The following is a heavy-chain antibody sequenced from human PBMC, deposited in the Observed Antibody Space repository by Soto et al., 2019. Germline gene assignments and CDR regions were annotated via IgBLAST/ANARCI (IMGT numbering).Heavy chain of an antibody. CDR1: GFTFSSYA. CDR2: ISGSGGST. J-gene: IGHJ3*02. V-gene: IGHV3-23*01. Sequence: EVQLLESGGGLVQPGGSLRLSCAASGFTFSSYAMSWVRQAPGKGLEWVSAISGSGGSTYYADSVKGRFTISRDNSKNPLYLQMNSLRAEDTAVYYCAKPLGPDLILENAFDIWGQGTMVTVSS. CDR3: AKPLGPDLILENAFDI. D-gene: IGHD2-2*01.